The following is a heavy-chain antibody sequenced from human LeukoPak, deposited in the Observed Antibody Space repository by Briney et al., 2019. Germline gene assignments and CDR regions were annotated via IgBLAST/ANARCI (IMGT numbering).Heavy chain of an antibody. V-gene: IGHV1-2*02. D-gene: IGHD2-15*01. CDR1: GYSFTDYY. CDR3: AREARYCSGGSCYPFDY. Sequence: ASVKVSCKASGYSFTDYYMHWVRQAPGQGLEWMGWINPNSGDTNYAQKFQGRVTMTRDTSISTAYMELSRLRSDDTAVYYCAREARYCSGGSCYPFDYWGQGTLVTVSS. J-gene: IGHJ4*02. CDR2: INPNSGDT.